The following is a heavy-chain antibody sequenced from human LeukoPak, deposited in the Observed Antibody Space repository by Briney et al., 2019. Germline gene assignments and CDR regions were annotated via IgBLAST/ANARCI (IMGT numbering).Heavy chain of an antibody. J-gene: IGHJ4*02. CDR3: AREGYYGSGSPPSLYFDY. CDR2: TSSDLNVK. V-gene: IGHV3-30-3*01. CDR1: GFTFRNYV. Sequence: PGGCLRLSGAASGFTFRNYVIHWVRQAPGKGLEWVAVTSSDLNVKLYADSVKGRFTISRDNSRSTLYLQMNSLRPEDTAIYYCAREGYYGSGSPPSLYFDYWGQGTLLTVSS. D-gene: IGHD3-10*01.